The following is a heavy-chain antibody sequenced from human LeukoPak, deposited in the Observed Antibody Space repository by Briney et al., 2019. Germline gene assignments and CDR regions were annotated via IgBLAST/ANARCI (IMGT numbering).Heavy chain of an antibody. CDR1: GFTFGSPW. V-gene: IGHV3-23*01. J-gene: IGHJ4*02. D-gene: IGHD3-22*01. CDR3: AKGRVTVVITGIDY. Sequence: GGSLRLSCAASGFTFGSPWMHWVRQAPGKGLVWVSGISGSGGSTYYADSVKGRFTISRDNSKNTLYLQMNSLRAEDTAVYYCAKGRVTVVITGIDYLGQGTLVTVSS. CDR2: ISGSGGST.